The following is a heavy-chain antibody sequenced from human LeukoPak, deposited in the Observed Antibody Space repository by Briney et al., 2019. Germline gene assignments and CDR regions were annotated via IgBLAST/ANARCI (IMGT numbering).Heavy chain of an antibody. D-gene: IGHD6-19*01. CDR1: GGSFSGYY. J-gene: IGHJ3*02. CDR3: ARGRGSGWPDAFDI. CDR2: IYYSGST. Sequence: PSETLSLTCAVFGGSFSGYYWSWIRQPPGKGLEWIGYIYYSGSTNYNPSLKSRVTISVDTSKNQFSLKLSSVTAADTAVYYCARGRGSGWPDAFDIWGQGTMVTVSS. V-gene: IGHV4-59*01.